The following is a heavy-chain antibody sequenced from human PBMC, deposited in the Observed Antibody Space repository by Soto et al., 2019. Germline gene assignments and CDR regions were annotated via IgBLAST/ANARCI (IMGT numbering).Heavy chain of an antibody. D-gene: IGHD3-22*01. Sequence: EVQLVESGGGLVQPGGSLRLSCAASGFTFSTYWMHWVRQAPGKGLVWVSRIKNDGSGTYYVDSVEGRFTISRDNAKNTLYLQMNSLRAEDTAVYYCVRGDGDYYDGNGYLGRHWGQATLVTVSS. CDR2: IKNDGSGT. V-gene: IGHV3-74*01. J-gene: IGHJ4*02. CDR1: GFTFSTYW. CDR3: VRGDGDYYDGNGYLGRH.